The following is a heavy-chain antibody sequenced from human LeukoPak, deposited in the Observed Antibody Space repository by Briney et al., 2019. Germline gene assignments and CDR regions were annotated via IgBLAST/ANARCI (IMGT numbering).Heavy chain of an antibody. CDR2: INPNSGGT. J-gene: IGHJ6*02. Sequence: GASVKVSCKASGYTFTTYYIHWVRQAPGQGLEWMGRINPNSGGTNYAQKFQGRVTMTRDTSISTAYMELSRLRSDDTAVYYCARATQFTPPLTIFGGYYYYGMDVWGQGTTVTVSS. V-gene: IGHV1-2*06. D-gene: IGHD3-3*01. CDR1: GYTFTTYY. CDR3: ARATQFTPPLTIFGGYYYYGMDV.